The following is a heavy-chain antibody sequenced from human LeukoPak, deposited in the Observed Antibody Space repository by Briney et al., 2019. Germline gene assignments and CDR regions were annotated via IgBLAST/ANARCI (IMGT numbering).Heavy chain of an antibody. V-gene: IGHV3-74*01. CDR3: ANTGYDSSGYYLNYFDY. J-gene: IGHJ4*02. CDR2: INSDGSST. D-gene: IGHD3-22*01. CDR1: GFTFSSYW. Sequence: GGSLRLSCAASGFTFSSYWMHWVRQAPGKGLVWVSRINSDGSSTSYADPVKGRFTISRDNSKNTLYMQMNSLRAEDTAVYYCANTGYDSSGYYLNYFDYWGQGTLVTVSS.